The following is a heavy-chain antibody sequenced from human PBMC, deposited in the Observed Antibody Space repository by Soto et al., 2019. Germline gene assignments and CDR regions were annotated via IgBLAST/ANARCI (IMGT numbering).Heavy chain of an antibody. CDR3: AISYYYDSSGYSTLYYYYGMDV. V-gene: IGHV1-3*01. Sequence: QVQLVQSGAEVKKPGASVKVSCKASGYTFTSYAMHWVRQAPGQRLEWMGWINAGNGNTKYSQMFQGRVTITRETSVSTPYMEPSSLRSEDTAVYYCAISYYYDSSGYSTLYYYYGMDVWGQGTTVTVSS. CDR2: INAGNGNT. CDR1: GYTFTSYA. D-gene: IGHD3-22*01. J-gene: IGHJ6*02.